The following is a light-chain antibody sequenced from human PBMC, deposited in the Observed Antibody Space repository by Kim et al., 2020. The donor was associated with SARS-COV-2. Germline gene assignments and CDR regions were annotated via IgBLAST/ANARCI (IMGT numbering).Light chain of an antibody. J-gene: IGLJ2*01. CDR3: SSYTSSSTLDVL. V-gene: IGLV2-14*03. Sequence: ITLSCTGTSNDVGGYDYVSWYQQHPGKGPSLMSYGVSDRPSGVSSRFSGSKSGNTASLTISGLQAEDEADYYCSSYTSSSTLDVLFGGGTQLTVL. CDR2: GVS. CDR1: SNDVGGYDY.